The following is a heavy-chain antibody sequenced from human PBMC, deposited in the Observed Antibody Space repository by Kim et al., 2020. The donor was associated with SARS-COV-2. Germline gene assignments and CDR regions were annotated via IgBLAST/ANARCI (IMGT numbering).Heavy chain of an antibody. CDR1: GFIFSNYW. J-gene: IGHJ4*02. CDR2: IKKDGSEK. V-gene: IGHV3-7*03. D-gene: IGHD2-15*01. Sequence: GGSLRLSCAASGFIFSNYWMSWVRQAPGKGLEWVAHIKKDGSEKYHVDSVKGRFTISRDNAKNSLYLQMNSLRAEDTAVYYCARVVVVAATVWDYWGPGTLVTVSS. CDR3: ARVVVVAATVWDY.